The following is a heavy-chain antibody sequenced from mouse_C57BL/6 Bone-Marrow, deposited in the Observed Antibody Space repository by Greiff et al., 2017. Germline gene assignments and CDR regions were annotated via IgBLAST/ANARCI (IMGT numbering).Heavy chain of an antibody. D-gene: IGHD3-2*02. CDR2: IYYSGTI. Sequence: DVKLQESGPGLVKPSQTVFLTCTVTGISITTGNYRWSWIRQFPGNKLEWIGYIYYSGTITYNPSLTSRTTITRDTPKNQFFLEMKSLTAEDTATYYGARDGSGYGFAYWGQGTLVTVSA. CDR1: GISITTGNYR. CDR3: ARDGSGYGFAY. V-gene: IGHV3-5*01. J-gene: IGHJ3*01.